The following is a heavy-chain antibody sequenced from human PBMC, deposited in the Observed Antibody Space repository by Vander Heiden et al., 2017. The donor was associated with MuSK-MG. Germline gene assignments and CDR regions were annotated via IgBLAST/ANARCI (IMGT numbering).Heavy chain of an antibody. CDR2: IWYDGSNK. D-gene: IGHD6-19*01. J-gene: IGHJ6*03. Sequence: QVQLVESGGGVVQPGRSLRLSCAASAFTFSSYGMHWVRQAPGKGLEGVAVIWYDGSNKYYADSVKGRFTISRDNSKNTRYLQMNSLRAEDTAVYYCARGVRSLEGSSGWYDYYMDVWGKGTTVTVSS. CDR1: AFTFSSYG. V-gene: IGHV3-33*01. CDR3: ARGVRSLEGSSGWYDYYMDV.